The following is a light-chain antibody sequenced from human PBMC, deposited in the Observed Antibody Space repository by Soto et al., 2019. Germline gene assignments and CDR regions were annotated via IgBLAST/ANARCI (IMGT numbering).Light chain of an antibody. V-gene: IGLV1-47*01. CDR2: RNN. J-gene: IGLJ2*01. CDR1: SSNIGSNY. Sequence: QSVLTQPPSASGTPGQRVTISCSGSSSNIGSNYVYWYQQLPGTAPKLLIYRNNQRPSGVPDRFSGSKSGTSASLAISGLRSEDEADYYCAAWDDSLSAPVVFGGGTMLTVL. CDR3: AAWDDSLSAPVV.